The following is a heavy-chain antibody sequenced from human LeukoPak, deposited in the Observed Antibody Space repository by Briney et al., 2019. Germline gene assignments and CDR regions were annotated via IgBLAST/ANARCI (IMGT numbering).Heavy chain of an antibody. Sequence: PGGSLRLSCAASGFTFSSYGMHWVRQAPGKGLEWVAFIRYDGSNKYYADSVKGRFTISRDNSKNTLYLQMNSLGAEDTAVYYCAKDTRTYYYDSSGYGDAFDIWGQGTMVTVSS. V-gene: IGHV3-30*02. D-gene: IGHD3-22*01. CDR2: IRYDGSNK. CDR3: AKDTRTYYYDSSGYGDAFDI. CDR1: GFTFSSYG. J-gene: IGHJ3*02.